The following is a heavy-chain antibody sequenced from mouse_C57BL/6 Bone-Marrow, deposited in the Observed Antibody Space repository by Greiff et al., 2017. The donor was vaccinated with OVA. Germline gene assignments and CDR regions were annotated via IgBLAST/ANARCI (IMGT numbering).Heavy chain of an antibody. D-gene: IGHD1-1*01. J-gene: IGHJ1*03. V-gene: IGHV1-55*01. CDR3: ARRGYGSSYGYFDV. CDR2: IYPGSGST. Sequence: QVQLQQPGAELVKPGASVRMSCKASGYTFTSYWITWVKQRPGQGLEWIGDIYPGSGSTKYNEKFNSKATLTVDTSSSTAYMQLSSLTSVDSAVYYCARRGYGSSYGYFDVWGTGTTVTVSS. CDR1: GYTFTSYW.